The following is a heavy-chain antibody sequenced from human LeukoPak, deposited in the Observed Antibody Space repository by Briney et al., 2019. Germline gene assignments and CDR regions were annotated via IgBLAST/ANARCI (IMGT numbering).Heavy chain of an antibody. CDR1: GFTFSSNT. Sequence: GSLRLSCAASGFTFSSNTMNWVRQAPGKGLEWVSSISSDGIHTFYADPVKGRFTISRDNAKNTLYLQMNSLRDGDTAVYYCSKDRPRSSFDYWGQGILVTVPS. CDR3: SKDRPRSSFDY. V-gene: IGHV3-21*01. J-gene: IGHJ4*02. CDR2: ISSDGIHT. D-gene: IGHD6-6*01.